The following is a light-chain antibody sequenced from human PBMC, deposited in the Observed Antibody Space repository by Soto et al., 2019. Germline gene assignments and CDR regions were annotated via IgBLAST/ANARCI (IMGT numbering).Light chain of an antibody. J-gene: IGKJ1*01. CDR3: QQSHNWPRT. Sequence: EIVLTQSPGTLSLSPGERATLSCRASQSVTTFLAWYQQRPGQAPRLLISEASNRAAGIPARFSGSGSGTDFTLTISSLEPEDFGVYYCQQSHNWPRTFGQGTKVDIK. V-gene: IGKV3-11*01. CDR1: QSVTTF. CDR2: EAS.